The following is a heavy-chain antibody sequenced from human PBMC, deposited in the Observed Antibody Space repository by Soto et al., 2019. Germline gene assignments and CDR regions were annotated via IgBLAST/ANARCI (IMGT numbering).Heavy chain of an antibody. CDR1: GGSISGYY. CDR2: MYYSGFT. Sequence: SETLSLTCTVSGGSISGYYWSWIRQPPGKRPEWIGYMYYSGFTNYNPSLKSRVTMSLDTSNNQFSLKLSSVTAADTAVYYCARGYGLAAQGMDVWGQGTTVTVSS. J-gene: IGHJ6*02. CDR3: ARGYGLAAQGMDV. V-gene: IGHV4-59*01. D-gene: IGHD6-6*01.